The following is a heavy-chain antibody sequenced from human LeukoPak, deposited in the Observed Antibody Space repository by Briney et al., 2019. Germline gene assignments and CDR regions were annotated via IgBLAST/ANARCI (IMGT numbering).Heavy chain of an antibody. D-gene: IGHD3-22*01. Sequence: GGSLRLSCTASGFTFSSYSLNWVRQAPGKGLEWVSSVSTGSNYIYYADSVEGRFTISRDNAKNSLYLQMSSLRAEDTAVYYCARDLDSGNYFFAYWGQGTPVTVSS. J-gene: IGHJ4*02. V-gene: IGHV3-21*01. CDR2: VSTGSNYI. CDR3: ARDLDSGNYFFAY. CDR1: GFTFSSYS.